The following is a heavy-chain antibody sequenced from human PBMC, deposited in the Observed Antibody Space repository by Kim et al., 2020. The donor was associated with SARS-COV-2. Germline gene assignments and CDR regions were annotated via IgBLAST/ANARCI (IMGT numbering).Heavy chain of an antibody. CDR3: AKDPRFGESLYYFDY. Sequence: DSVHGRFTISRDYSKNTLYLQMNSLRAEDTAVYYCAKDPRFGESLYYFDYWGQGTLVTVSS. D-gene: IGHD3-10*02. J-gene: IGHJ4*02. V-gene: IGHV3-30*02.